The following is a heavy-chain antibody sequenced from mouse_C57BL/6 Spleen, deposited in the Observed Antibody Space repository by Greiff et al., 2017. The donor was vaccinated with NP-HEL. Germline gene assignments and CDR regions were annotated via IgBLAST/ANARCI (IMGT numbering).Heavy chain of an antibody. V-gene: IGHV1-61*01. D-gene: IGHD1-2*01. J-gene: IGHJ4*01. CDR2: IYPSDSET. Sequence: QVQLKQPGAELVRPGSSVKLSCKASGYTFTSYWMDWVKQRPGQGLEWIGNIYPSDSETHYNQKFKDKATLTVDKSSSTAYMQLSSLTSEDSAVYYCARAAGEGMDYWGQGTSVTVSS. CDR1: GYTFTSYW. CDR3: ARAAGEGMDY.